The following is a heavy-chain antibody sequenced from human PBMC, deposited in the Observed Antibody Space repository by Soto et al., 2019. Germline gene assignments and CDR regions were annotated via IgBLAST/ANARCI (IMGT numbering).Heavy chain of an antibody. D-gene: IGHD3-3*01. CDR2: INHSGST. J-gene: IGHJ5*02. V-gene: IGHV4-34*01. CDR3: ASRIKNGVWSGGGLWCDT. Sequence: QVQLQQWGAGLLKPSETLSLTCAVYGGSVSGYYWSWIRNPTGKGLEWIVEINHSGSTNYNPSLKSQVTRSVDTSKNQCSLKLRSVPAADTAVYYCASRIKNGVWSGGGLWCDTGGQGPLVTVSS. CDR1: GGSVSGYY.